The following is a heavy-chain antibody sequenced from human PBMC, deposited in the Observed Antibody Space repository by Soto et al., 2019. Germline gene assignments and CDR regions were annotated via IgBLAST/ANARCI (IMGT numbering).Heavy chain of an antibody. J-gene: IGHJ6*02. V-gene: IGHV1-69*12. CDR2: IIPIFGTA. CDR3: ARHFTGMTGKVGYYYYYGMDV. Sequence: QVQLVQSGAEVKKPGSSVKVSCKASGGTFSSYAISWVRQAPGQGLEWMGGIIPIFGTANYAQKFQGRVTITADESTSTAYMELSSMRSEDTAVYYCARHFTGMTGKVGYYYYYGMDVWGQGTTVTVSS. D-gene: IGHD1-20*01. CDR1: GGTFSSYA.